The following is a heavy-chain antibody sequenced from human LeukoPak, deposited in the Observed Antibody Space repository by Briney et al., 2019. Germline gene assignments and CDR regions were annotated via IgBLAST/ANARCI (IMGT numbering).Heavy chain of an antibody. CDR1: GYTFTGYY. Sequence: GASVKVSCKASGYTFTGYYMHWVRQAPGQGLEWMGRINPNSGGTNYAQKFQGRVTMTRDTSISTAYMELSRLRSDDTAVYYCASSYSSRPPHNWFDPWGQGTLVTVSS. J-gene: IGHJ5*02. V-gene: IGHV1-2*06. CDR2: INPNSGGT. D-gene: IGHD6-13*01. CDR3: ASSYSSRPPHNWFDP.